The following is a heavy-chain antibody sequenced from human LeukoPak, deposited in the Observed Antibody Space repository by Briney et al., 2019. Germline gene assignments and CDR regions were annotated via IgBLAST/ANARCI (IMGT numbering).Heavy chain of an antibody. CDR2: IIPIFGTA. CDR3: ARARMATIESPLGY. J-gene: IGHJ4*02. D-gene: IGHD5-24*01. V-gene: IGHV1-69*13. CDR1: GGTFSSYA. Sequence: SVKVSSKASGGTFSSYAISWVRQAPGQGLEWMEGIIPIFGTANYAQKFQGRVTITADESTSTAYMELSSLRSEDTAVYYCARARMATIESPLGYWGQGTLVTVSS.